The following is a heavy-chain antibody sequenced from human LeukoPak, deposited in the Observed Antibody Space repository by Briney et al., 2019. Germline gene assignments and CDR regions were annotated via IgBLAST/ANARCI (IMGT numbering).Heavy chain of an antibody. Sequence: GASVKVSCKASGYTFTSYGISWVRQAPGQGLEWMGWISAYNGNTNYAQKLQGRVTMTTDSSTSTAYIELRSLRSDDTAVYYCARSTIVVVPAALDSWGQGTLVTVSS. CDR3: ARSTIVVVPAALDS. J-gene: IGHJ4*02. CDR1: GYTFTSYG. D-gene: IGHD2-2*01. CDR2: ISAYNGNT. V-gene: IGHV1-18*01.